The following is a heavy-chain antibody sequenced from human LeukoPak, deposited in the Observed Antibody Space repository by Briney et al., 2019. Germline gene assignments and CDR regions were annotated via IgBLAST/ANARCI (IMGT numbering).Heavy chain of an antibody. CDR1: GFTVSSNY. J-gene: IGHJ4*02. V-gene: IGHV3-53*01. CDR2: IYSGGST. D-gene: IGHD3-22*01. Sequence: GGSLRLSCAASGFTVSSNYMSWVRQAPGKGLEWVSVIYSGGSTYYADSVKGRFTISRDNSKNTLYLQMNSLRAEDTAVYYCARDYYDSSGYTYWGQGTLVTVSS. CDR3: ARDYYDSSGYTY.